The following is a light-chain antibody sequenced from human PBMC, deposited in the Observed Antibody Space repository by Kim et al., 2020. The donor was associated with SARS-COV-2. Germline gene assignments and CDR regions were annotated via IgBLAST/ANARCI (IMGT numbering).Light chain of an antibody. J-gene: IGLJ1*01. CDR1: SNDVGNYTY. V-gene: IGLV2-23*02. CDR3: CSYARGGYYA. Sequence: QSALTQPASVSGSPGQSMTISCTGTSNDVGNYTYVSCYQQQPGKAPKLLIYEVSKRPSEVSNRFTGSKSGNTASLTISGLQADYEADYYCCSYARGGYYAFGIGTKVTVL. CDR2: EVS.